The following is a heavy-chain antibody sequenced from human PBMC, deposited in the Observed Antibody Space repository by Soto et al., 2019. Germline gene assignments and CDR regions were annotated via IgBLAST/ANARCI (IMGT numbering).Heavy chain of an antibody. CDR2: IYYSGNT. CDR3: GAQDYGAKGYYFET. D-gene: IGHD4-17*01. V-gene: IGHV4-39*01. J-gene: IGHJ4*02. Sequence: QLQLQESGPGLVKPSETLSLTCTVSSGSISSSSSYWGWIRQPPGKGLEWIGSIYYSGNTYYNPALKSRVTISIDSSKTQFSMKLSSVTTADTAVYSCGAQDYGAKGYYFETWGQGTLVTVSP. CDR1: SGSISSSSSY.